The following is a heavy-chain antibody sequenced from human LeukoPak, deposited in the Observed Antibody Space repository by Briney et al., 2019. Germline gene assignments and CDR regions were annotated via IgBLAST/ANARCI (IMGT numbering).Heavy chain of an antibody. D-gene: IGHD4-17*01. CDR1: GGSISSSSYY. Sequence: SETLSLTCTVSGGSISSSSYYWGWIRQPPGKGLEWIGSIYYSGSTYYNPSLKSRVTISVDTSKNQFSLKLGSVTAADTAVYYCARHFLTRGNEVTTPPDYWGQGTLVTVSS. CDR2: IYYSGST. V-gene: IGHV4-39*01. J-gene: IGHJ4*02. CDR3: ARHFLTRGNEVTTPPDY.